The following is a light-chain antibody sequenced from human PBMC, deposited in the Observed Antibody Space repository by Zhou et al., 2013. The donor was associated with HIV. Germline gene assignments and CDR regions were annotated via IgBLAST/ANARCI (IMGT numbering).Light chain of an antibody. J-gene: IGKJ1*01. CDR1: ENVSYNY. V-gene: IGKV3-20*01. Sequence: DIVLTQSPGTLSVSPGERATLSCRASENVSYNYLAWYQQKPGQAPRLLVYGASTRATGIPDRFSASGSGTDFTLTINRVEPDDSAVYYCQYYGRPTWTFGQGTSVEIK. CDR2: GAS. CDR3: QYYGRPTWT.